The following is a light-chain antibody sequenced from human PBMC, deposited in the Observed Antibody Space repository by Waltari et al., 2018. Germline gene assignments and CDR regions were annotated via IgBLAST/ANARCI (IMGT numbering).Light chain of an antibody. CDR1: QSVSYSSNNNNY. CDR3: HQYYSTPWT. J-gene: IGKJ1*01. V-gene: IGKV4-1*01. CDR2: WAS. Sequence: DIVMTQSPDSLAVALGERATINCKSSQSVSYSSNNNNYLAWYQQKPGQPPKLLIYWASTRESGVPDRFSGSGSGTDFTLTISSLQAEDVAVYYCHQYYSTPWTFGQGTKVEIK.